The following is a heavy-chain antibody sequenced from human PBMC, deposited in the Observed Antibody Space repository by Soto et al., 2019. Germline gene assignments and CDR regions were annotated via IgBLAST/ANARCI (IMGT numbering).Heavy chain of an antibody. D-gene: IGHD3-10*01. V-gene: IGHV3-11*01. CDR1: GFKVSDYY. CDR2: ISRSGNTI. CDR3: ARGEDGFLYDDMDG. J-gene: IGHJ6*04. Sequence: QAQLVESGGGLVKPGGSLTLSCAVSGFKVSDYYMSWIRQAPGKGLDWVSVISRSGNTIHYADSVKGRFTISKDNAKNSLYLQMTSLSPEDTAVYYCARGEDGFLYDDMDGWGKGTTVTVSP.